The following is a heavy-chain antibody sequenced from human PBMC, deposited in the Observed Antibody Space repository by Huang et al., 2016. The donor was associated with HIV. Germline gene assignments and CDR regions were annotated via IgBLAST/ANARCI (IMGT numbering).Heavy chain of an antibody. D-gene: IGHD3-22*01. CDR1: GGTFSSYA. V-gene: IGHV1-69*01. CDR3: ARVESRRYYDSSGYYY. J-gene: IGHJ4*02. Sequence: QVQLVQSGAEVKKPGSSVKVSCKASGGTFSSYAISWVRQAPGRGLEWMGGIIPIFGTANYAQKFQGRVTITANEATSTAYMELRSLRSEDTAVYYCARVESRRYYDSSGYYYWGQGTLVTVSS. CDR2: IIPIFGTA.